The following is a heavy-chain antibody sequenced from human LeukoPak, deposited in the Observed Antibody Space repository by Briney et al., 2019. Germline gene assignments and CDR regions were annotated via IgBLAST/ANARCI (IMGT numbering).Heavy chain of an antibody. V-gene: IGHV3-15*01. J-gene: IGHJ4*02. CDR1: GFTFSNAW. CDR3: TRDPGGVYSSSHYFDY. Sequence: GGSLRLSCAASGFTFSNAWMSWVRHAPGKRLEWVWRIKSRTYGGTTDYAAPVKGRFTISRDDSKNTLYLQMNSLKTEDTAVYYCTRDPGGVYSSSHYFDYWGQGTLVTVSA. D-gene: IGHD6-6*01. CDR2: IKSRTYGGTT.